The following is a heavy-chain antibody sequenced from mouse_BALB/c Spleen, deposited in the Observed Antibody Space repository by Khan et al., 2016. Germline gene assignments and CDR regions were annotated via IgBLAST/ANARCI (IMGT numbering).Heavy chain of an antibody. CDR3: ARTGGNYGYFDH. J-gene: IGHJ2*01. Sequence: QIQLVQSGPELKKPGETVRISCKASGYTFTTAGMQWVQKMPGKGLKWIGWINTHSGVPKYAEDFKGRFAFSLETSASTAYLQIRNLKNEDTATYFWARTGGNYGYFDHLGQGTTLTVSS. V-gene: IGHV9-4*02. CDR1: GYTFTTAG. CDR2: INTHSGVP. D-gene: IGHD2-1*01.